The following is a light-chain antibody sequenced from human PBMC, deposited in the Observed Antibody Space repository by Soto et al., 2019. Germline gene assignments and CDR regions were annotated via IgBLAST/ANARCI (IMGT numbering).Light chain of an antibody. Sequence: EIVLTQSPGTLSVSPGERATLSCRASQTVRSSSLAWYQQKPGQAPRPLIYGASGRATGIPDKFSGSGSGTDFTLTISRLEPEDFAVYYCQQYGSSPYTFGQGTKLEI. J-gene: IGKJ2*01. V-gene: IGKV3-20*01. CDR3: QQYGSSPYT. CDR2: GAS. CDR1: QTVRSSS.